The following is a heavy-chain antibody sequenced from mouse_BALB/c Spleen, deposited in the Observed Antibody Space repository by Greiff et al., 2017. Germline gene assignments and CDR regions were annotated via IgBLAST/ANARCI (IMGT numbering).Heavy chain of an antibody. CDR3: GRDLLLSVIDAMDY. D-gene: IGHD1-1*01. Sequence: DVKLQESGPELVKPGASVKISCKASGYSFTGYFMNWVKQSHGKSLEWIGRINPYNGDTFYNQKFKGKATLTVDKSSSTAHMELLSLTSEDSAVYYCGRDLLLSVIDAMDYWGQGTSVTVSS. J-gene: IGHJ4*01. CDR2: INPYNGDT. CDR1: GYSFTGYF. V-gene: IGHV1-37*01.